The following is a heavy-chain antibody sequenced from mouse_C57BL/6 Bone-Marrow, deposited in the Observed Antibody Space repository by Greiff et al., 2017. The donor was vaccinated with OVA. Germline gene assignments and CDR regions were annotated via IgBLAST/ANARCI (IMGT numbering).Heavy chain of an antibody. CDR1: GFTFSDYG. V-gene: IGHV5-17*01. D-gene: IGHD2-4*01. J-gene: IGHJ3*01. CDR3: ARPHTIYYDYSWFAY. Sequence: EVQGVESGGGLVKPGGSLKLSCAASGFTFSDYGMHWVRQAPEKGLEWVAYISSGSSTIYYADTVKGRFTISRDNAKNTLFLQMTSLRSEDTAMYYCARPHTIYYDYSWFAYWGQGTLVTVSA. CDR2: ISSGSSTI.